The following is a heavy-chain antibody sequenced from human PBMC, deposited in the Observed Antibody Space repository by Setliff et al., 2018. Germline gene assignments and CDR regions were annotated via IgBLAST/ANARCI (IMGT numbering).Heavy chain of an antibody. D-gene: IGHD7-27*01. CDR2: INGDGTLT. CDR3: ASIDWGENFYNTDV. CDR1: GFTFSKYW. Sequence: GGSLRLSCGGYGFTFSKYWMYWVRQVPGKGLVWVSRINGDGTLTDYADSVRGRFTISRDNAKNTLYLQMNSLRAEDTAVYFCASIDWGENFYNTDVWGKGTTVTVSS. V-gene: IGHV3-74*01. J-gene: IGHJ6*03.